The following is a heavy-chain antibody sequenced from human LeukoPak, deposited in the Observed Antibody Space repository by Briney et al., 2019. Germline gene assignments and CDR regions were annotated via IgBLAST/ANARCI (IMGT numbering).Heavy chain of an antibody. CDR3: VSSRGSWPDYFDY. V-gene: IGHV3-48*03. CDR1: GFTFSSYE. CDR2: ISSSGSTI. Sequence: GGSLSLSCAASGFTFSSYEMNWVRQAPGKGLEWVSYISSSGSTIYYADSVKGRFTISRDNGKNSLYLQMNSLRAEDTAVYYCVSSRGSWPDYFDYWGQGTLVTVSS. J-gene: IGHJ4*02. D-gene: IGHD6-13*01.